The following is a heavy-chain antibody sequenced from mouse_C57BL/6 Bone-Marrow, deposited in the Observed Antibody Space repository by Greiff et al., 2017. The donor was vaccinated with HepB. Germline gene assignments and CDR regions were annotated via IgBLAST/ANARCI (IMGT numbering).Heavy chain of an antibody. V-gene: IGHV1-81*01. CDR2: IYPRSGNT. J-gene: IGHJ2*01. CDR3: ARVYLYYDYDGGY. D-gene: IGHD2-4*01. CDR1: GYTFTSYG. Sequence: VQGVESGAELARPGASVKLSCKASGYTFTSYGISWVKQRTGQGLEWIGEIYPRSGNTYYNEKFKGKATLTADKSSSTAYMELRSLTSEDSAVYFCARVYLYYDYDGGYWGQGTTLTVSS.